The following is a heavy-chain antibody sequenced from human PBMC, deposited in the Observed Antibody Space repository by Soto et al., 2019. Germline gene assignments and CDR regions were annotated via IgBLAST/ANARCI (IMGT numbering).Heavy chain of an antibody. CDR2: INYSGTT. CDR3: AITHRSMAQFDY. D-gene: IGHD3-10*01. Sequence: QLQLQESGPGLVKPSETLSLTCTVSGGSICSSSYYWGWIRQPPGKGLEWIGSINYSGTTYYSPSLKSRVTISLDTSKNQFSLNLSSVTAADTAVYYCAITHRSMAQFDYWGQGTLVTVSS. V-gene: IGHV4-39*01. CDR1: GGSICSSSYY. J-gene: IGHJ4*02.